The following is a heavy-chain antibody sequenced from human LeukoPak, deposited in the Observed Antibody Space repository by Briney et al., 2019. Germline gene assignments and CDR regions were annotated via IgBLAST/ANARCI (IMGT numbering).Heavy chain of an antibody. Sequence: SETLSLTCIVSGYSISSGYYWGWIRQPPGKGLEWIGSMYHSGSTYYNPSLESRVTMSVDTSKNQFSLKLSSVTAADTAVYYCARVPGPNWFDPWGQGTLVTVSS. CDR2: MYHSGST. V-gene: IGHV4-38-2*02. J-gene: IGHJ5*02. CDR1: GYSISSGYY. CDR3: ARVPGPNWFDP.